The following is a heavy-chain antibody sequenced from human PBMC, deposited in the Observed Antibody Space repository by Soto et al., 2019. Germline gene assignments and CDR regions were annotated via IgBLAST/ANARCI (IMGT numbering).Heavy chain of an antibody. J-gene: IGHJ5*01. D-gene: IGHD3-9*01. CDR1: GFSLTDTGAT. Sequence: QITLKESGPTLVQPTQTLTLTCTFSGFSLTDTGATVGWNRQAPGKGLEWLALIYWYDDKRYNPSLKNRLTIAKDTSRNPVILTLSIVGPVDTATYYCAHSHFEILTGPFDSWGPGTLVTVSS. CDR3: AHSHFEILTGPFDS. V-gene: IGHV2-5*01. CDR2: IYWYDDK.